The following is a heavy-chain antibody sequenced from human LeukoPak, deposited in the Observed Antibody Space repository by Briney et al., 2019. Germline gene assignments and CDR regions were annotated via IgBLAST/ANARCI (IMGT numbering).Heavy chain of an antibody. J-gene: IGHJ4*02. CDR1: GGSVNGYY. V-gene: IGHV4-59*02. CDR2: IYSSGDI. D-gene: IGHD2-21*02. CDR3: ARQPPNTASFDY. Sequence: PSETLSLTCAVSGGSVNGYYWSWIRQTPGMGLEWIGYIYSSGDINYNPSLTSRLTMSVDTSNNQVSLKLSSVTAADTAVYFCARQPPNTASFDYWGRGTLVTVSS.